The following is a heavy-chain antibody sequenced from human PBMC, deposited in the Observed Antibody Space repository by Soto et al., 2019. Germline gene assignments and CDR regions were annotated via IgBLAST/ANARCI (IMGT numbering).Heavy chain of an antibody. CDR3: VRARRGSYLEGFYY. Sequence: EVQLVESGGGLVQLGGSRRLSCAASGFTFSSFWMTWVRQAPGKGLEWVANIKHDGSEKYYVESVKGRFTISRDNARNSPFLEMKSLRSEAAAASSCVRARRGSYLEGFYYWGHGTLVTVSS. CDR1: GFTFSSFW. CDR2: IKHDGSEK. V-gene: IGHV3-7*01. J-gene: IGHJ4*01. D-gene: IGHD1-26*01.